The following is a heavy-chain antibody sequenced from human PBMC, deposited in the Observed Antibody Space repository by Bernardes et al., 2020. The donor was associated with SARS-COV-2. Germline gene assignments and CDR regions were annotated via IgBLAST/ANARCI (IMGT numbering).Heavy chain of an antibody. CDR2: LNEHGTIT. CDR3: VRDLAGGRGS. CDR1: GFSFSAYW. V-gene: IGHV3-74*03. D-gene: IGHD2-15*01. Sequence: WGSLRLSCVVSGFSFSAYWMHWVRQAPGKGLVWVSRLNEHGTITTYADSVKGRFTISRDNAKNTLYLQMNSLRAEDTATYYCVRDLAGGRGSWGQGTRGTVSS. J-gene: IGHJ4*02.